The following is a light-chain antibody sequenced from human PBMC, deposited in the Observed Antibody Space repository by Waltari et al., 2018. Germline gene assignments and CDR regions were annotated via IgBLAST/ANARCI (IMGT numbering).Light chain of an antibody. CDR3: CSYAGSAIWV. V-gene: IGLV2-23*01. CDR1: SRDVGSYNI. J-gene: IGLJ3*02. CDR2: EDN. Sequence: QSALTQTASVSGSPGQSITISSTVTSRDVGSYNIVSWYQQHPGKAPKLMIYEDNKRPSGVSNRFSGSKSGNTASLTISGLQAEDEADYYCCSYAGSAIWVFGGGTKLTVL.